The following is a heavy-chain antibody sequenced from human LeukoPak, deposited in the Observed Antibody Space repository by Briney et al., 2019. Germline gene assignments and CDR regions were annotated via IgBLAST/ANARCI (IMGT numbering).Heavy chain of an antibody. CDR1: GGSISSYY. CDR3: ARADTTIFGVVLIDV. J-gene: IGHJ6*04. Sequence: SETLSLTCTVSGGSISSYYWSWIRQPPGKGLEWIGYIYYSGSTNYNPSLKSRVTISVDTSKNQFSLKLSSVTAADTAVYYCARADTTIFGVVLIDVWGKGTTVTVSS. D-gene: IGHD3-3*01. V-gene: IGHV4-59*01. CDR2: IYYSGST.